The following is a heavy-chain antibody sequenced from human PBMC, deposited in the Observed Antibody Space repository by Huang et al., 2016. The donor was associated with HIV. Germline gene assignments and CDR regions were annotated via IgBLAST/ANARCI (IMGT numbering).Heavy chain of an antibody. CDR1: GYSFTAYY. V-gene: IGHV1-2*02. D-gene: IGHD1-1*01. Sequence: QVQLVQSGAEVKTPGASVKVSCKASGYSFTAYYMHWVRQAPGQGLEWMGWINPNSGGTNYAQKFHGRVTMTRDTSISTAYMEMRRLKSDDTAVYYCARERTGTDFDYWGQGTLVTVSS. CDR3: ARERTGTDFDY. J-gene: IGHJ4*02. CDR2: INPNSGGT.